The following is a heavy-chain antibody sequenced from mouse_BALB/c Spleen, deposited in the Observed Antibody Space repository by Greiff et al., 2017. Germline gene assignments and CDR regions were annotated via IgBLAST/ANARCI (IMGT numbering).Heavy chain of an antibody. V-gene: IGHV1-63*02. CDR2: IYPGGGYT. CDR1: GYTFTNYW. D-gene: IGHD1-1*01. J-gene: IGHJ1*01. Sequence: QVQLQQSGAELVRPGTSVKISCKASGYTFTNYWLGWVKQRPGHGLEWIGDIYPGGGYTNYNEKFKGKATLTADTSSITAYMQLSSLTSEDSAVDFCARNYYGSSYWYFDVWGAGTTVTVSS. CDR3: ARNYYGSSYWYFDV.